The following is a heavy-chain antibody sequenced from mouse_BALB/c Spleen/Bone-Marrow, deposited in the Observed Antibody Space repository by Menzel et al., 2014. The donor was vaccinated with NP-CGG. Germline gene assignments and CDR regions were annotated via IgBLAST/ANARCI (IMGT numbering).Heavy chain of an antibody. J-gene: IGHJ2*01. CDR3: ARDYYGSSDY. CDR2: INSNGGST. D-gene: IGHD1-1*01. V-gene: IGHV5-6-3*01. CDR1: GFTFSSYG. Sequence: EVHLVESGGGLVQPGGSLKLSCAASGFTFSSYGMSWVHQTPDKRLELVATINSNGGSTYYPDSVKGRFTISRDNAKNTLYLQMSSLKSEDTAMYYCARDYYGSSDYWGQGTTLTVSS.